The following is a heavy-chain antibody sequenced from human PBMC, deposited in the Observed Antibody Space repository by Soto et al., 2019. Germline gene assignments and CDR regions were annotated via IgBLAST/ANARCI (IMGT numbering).Heavy chain of an antibody. CDR2: IIPIFGTA. V-gene: IGHV1-69*13. J-gene: IGHJ5*02. CDR3: ARDWYYEGSGSSDCFDP. Sequence: ASVKVSFKASGGTFSSYAISWVRQAPGQGLEWMGGIIPIFGTANYAQKFQGRVTITADGSTSTAYMELRSLRADDTAVYFCARDWYYEGSGSSDCFDPWGQGTLVTVSS. D-gene: IGHD3-10*01. CDR1: GGTFSSYA.